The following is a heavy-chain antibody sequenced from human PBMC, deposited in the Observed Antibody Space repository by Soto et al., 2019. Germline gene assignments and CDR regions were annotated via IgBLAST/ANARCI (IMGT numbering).Heavy chain of an antibody. Sequence: QVQLVESGGGVVQRGRSLRLSCAASGFTFSSYGTHWVRQAPGKGLEWVAVISYDGSNKYYADSVKGRFTISRDNSKNTLYLQMNSLRAEDTAVYYCAKDAPPDSFTWALDPWGQGTLVTVSS. J-gene: IGHJ5*02. CDR1: GFTFSSYG. CDR3: AKDAPPDSFTWALDP. CDR2: ISYDGSNK. D-gene: IGHD3-22*01. V-gene: IGHV3-30*18.